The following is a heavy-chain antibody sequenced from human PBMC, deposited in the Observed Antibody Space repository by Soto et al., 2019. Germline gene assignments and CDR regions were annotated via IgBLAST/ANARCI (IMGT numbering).Heavy chain of an antibody. CDR2: MNPNSGNT. CDR3: ARADQWLVNVDYYYMDV. D-gene: IGHD6-19*01. Sequence: ASVKVSCKASGYTFTSYDINWVRQATGQGLEWMGWMNPNSGNTGYAQKFQGRVTMTRNTSISTAYMELSSLRSEDTAVYYCARADQWLVNVDYYYMDVWGKGTTVTVSS. CDR1: GYTFTSYD. J-gene: IGHJ6*03. V-gene: IGHV1-8*01.